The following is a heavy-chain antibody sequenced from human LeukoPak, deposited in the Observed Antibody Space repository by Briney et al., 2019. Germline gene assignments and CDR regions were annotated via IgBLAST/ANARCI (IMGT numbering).Heavy chain of an antibody. V-gene: IGHV3-7*01. CDR1: GFTSSNYW. D-gene: IGHD5-18*01. CDR3: ARDRAYTAMDWYFDL. CDR2: INQDGSQK. Sequence: GGSLRLSCAASGFTSSNYWMSWVRQAPGKGLEWVGNINQDGSQKYYVDSVKGRFTLSRDIAENSLFLQMNSLRAEDTAVYYCARDRAYTAMDWYFDLWGRGTLVTVSS. J-gene: IGHJ2*01.